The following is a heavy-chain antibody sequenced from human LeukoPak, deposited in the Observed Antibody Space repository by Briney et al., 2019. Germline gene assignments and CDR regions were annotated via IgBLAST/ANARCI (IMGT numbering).Heavy chain of an antibody. V-gene: IGHV3-74*01. CDR2: LGTDGTYT. CDR3: VRDPSNSGTWFDL. D-gene: IGHD4-11*01. CDR1: GLKLREYW. J-gene: IGHJ5*02. Sequence: PGRSLRLSCAASGLKLREYWMHWVRQAPGNGLVWVSRLGTDGTYTSYADSVTGRFTISRDNAKNTLYLQMDSLRAEDASFYYCVRDPSNSGTWFDLWGQGTLVTVSS.